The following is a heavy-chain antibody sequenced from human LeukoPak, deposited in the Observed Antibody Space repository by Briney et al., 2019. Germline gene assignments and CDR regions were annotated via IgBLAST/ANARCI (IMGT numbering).Heavy chain of an antibody. Sequence: SGGSLRLSCVASGLSVSSNCMSWVRQAPGKGLEWVSVIYRDGSSYYAESVKGRFTISRDNSKNTLYIQMNSLRAEDTAVYYCARSFYDILIGYYQYFDYWGQGTLVTVSS. D-gene: IGHD3-9*01. CDR2: IYRDGSS. J-gene: IGHJ4*02. V-gene: IGHV3-66*01. CDR3: ARSFYDILIGYYQYFDY. CDR1: GLSVSSNC.